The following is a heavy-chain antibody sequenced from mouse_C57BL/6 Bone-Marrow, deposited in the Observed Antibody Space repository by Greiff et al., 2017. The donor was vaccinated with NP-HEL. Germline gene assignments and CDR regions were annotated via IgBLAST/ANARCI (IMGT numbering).Heavy chain of an antibody. Sequence: VHVKQSGAELVRPGSSVKMSCKTSGYTFTSYGINWVKQRPGQGLEWIGYIHTGNGYTEYNEKFKGKATLTSDTSSSTAYMQLSSLTSEDSAIYVCAREKRWYAMDYGGRGKGVTVSA. J-gene: IGHJ4*01. CDR1: GYTFTSYG. D-gene: IGHD2-3*01. CDR2: IHTGNGYT. CDR3: AREKRWYAMDY. V-gene: IGHV1-58*01.